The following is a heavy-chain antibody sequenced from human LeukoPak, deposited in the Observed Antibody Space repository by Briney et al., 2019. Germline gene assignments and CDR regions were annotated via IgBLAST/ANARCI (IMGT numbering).Heavy chain of an antibody. J-gene: IGHJ5*02. D-gene: IGHD6-13*01. CDR3: ARDSDGSSWYFPTEGLDP. Sequence: SETLSLTCTVSGGSVNNGGYYWSWIRQPLGKGLEWIGYIYYSGSTNYNPSLKSRVAISVDTYKNQFSLKLSSVTAADTAVYYCARDSDGSSWYFPTEGLDPWGQGTLVTVSS. CDR1: GGSVNNGGYY. CDR2: IYYSGST. V-gene: IGHV4-61*08.